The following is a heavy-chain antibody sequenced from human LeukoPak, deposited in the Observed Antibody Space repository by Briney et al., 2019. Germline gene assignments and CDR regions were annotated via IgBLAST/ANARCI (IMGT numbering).Heavy chain of an antibody. CDR3: AKVGIDVYTMRGFDY. CDR2: ISYDGSNK. Sequence: GGPLRLSCAASGFTFSSYAMHWVRQAPGKGLEWVAVISYDGSNKYYADFVKGRFTISRDNSKNTLYLQMNSLRAEDTAVYYYAKVGIDVYTMRGFDYWGQGTLVTVSS. D-gene: IGHD5-24*01. V-gene: IGHV3-30*18. J-gene: IGHJ4*02. CDR1: GFTFSSYA.